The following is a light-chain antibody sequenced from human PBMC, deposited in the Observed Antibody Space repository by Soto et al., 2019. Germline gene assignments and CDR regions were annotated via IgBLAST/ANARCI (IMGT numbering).Light chain of an antibody. CDR1: QSVSNSY. J-gene: IGKJ4*01. CDR2: GAS. V-gene: IGKV3-20*01. CDR3: QQYGSMLT. Sequence: EIVLTQSPGTLSLSPGERATLSCRASQSVSNSYLVWYQQKPGQAPRLLIYGASSRATGIPDRFSGSGSGTDFTLTIGRLEPEDFAVYYCQQYGSMLTFGGGTRVEIK.